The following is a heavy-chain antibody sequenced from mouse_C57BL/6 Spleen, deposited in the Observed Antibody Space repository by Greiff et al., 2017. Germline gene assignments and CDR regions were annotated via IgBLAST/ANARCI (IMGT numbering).Heavy chain of an antibody. J-gene: IGHJ3*01. CDR1: GYTFTSYG. CDR3: ARERDYYGLAY. D-gene: IGHD1-2*01. V-gene: IGHV1-81*01. CDR2: IYPRSGNT. Sequence: QVQLQQSGAELARPGASVKLSCKASGYTFTSYGISWVKQRTGQGLEWIGEIYPRSGNTYYNEKFKGKATLTADKSSSTAYMELRSLTSEDAAVYFCARERDYYGLAYWGQGTLVTVSA.